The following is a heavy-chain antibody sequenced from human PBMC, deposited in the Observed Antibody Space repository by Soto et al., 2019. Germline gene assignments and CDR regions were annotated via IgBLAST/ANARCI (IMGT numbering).Heavy chain of an antibody. Sequence: PSQTLSLTCAISGDSVSSNSAAWNWINQSPSRGLEWLGRTYYSSKWYNDYAVSVKSRITINPDTSKNQFSLQLNSVTPEDTAVYYCVKLVGAAADSWGQGTLVTVSS. J-gene: IGHJ5*01. D-gene: IGHD2-15*01. V-gene: IGHV6-1*01. CDR2: TYYSSKWYN. CDR3: VKLVGAAADS. CDR1: GDSVSSNSAA.